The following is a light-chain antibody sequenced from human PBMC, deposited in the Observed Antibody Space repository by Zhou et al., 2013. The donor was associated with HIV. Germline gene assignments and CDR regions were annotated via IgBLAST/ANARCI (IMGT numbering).Light chain of an antibody. J-gene: IGKJ5*01. Sequence: DIQMTQSPSSLSASVGDRITITCRASQTINNYLNWYQQKPGKAPKVLIYAASSLQSGVPSRFSGSGSGTEFTLTISSLQPEDFATYYCQQLNTYSTFGQGTRLEIK. CDR3: QQLNTYST. V-gene: IGKV1-17*01. CDR2: AAS. CDR1: QTINNY.